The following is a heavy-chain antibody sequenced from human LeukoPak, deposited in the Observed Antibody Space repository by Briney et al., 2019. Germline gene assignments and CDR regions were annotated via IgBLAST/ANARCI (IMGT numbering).Heavy chain of an antibody. CDR2: IYYRGST. CDR1: GGSISGYY. D-gene: IGHD6-19*01. CDR3: ARGGRNTRHPSQIAVGVSRRNWFDP. Sequence: KPSETLSLTCTVSGGSISGYYWTWIRQPPGKGLEWIGFIYYRGSTNYNPSLKSRVTISVDTSKNQFSLKLSSVTAADTAVYYCARGGRNTRHPSQIAVGVSRRNWFDPWGQGTLVTVSS. V-gene: IGHV4-59*12. J-gene: IGHJ5*02.